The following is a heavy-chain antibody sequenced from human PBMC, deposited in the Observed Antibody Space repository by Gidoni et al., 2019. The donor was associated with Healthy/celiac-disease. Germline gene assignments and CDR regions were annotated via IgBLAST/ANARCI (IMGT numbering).Heavy chain of an antibody. CDR3: ASLVVVVAANYGMDV. D-gene: IGHD2-15*01. CDR2: IIPTLGIA. V-gene: IGHV1-69*04. J-gene: IGHJ6*02. Sequence: QVQLVQSGAEVKKPGSSVKVSCKASGGTFSSYAISWVRQAPGQGLEWMGRIIPTLGIANYAQKFQGRVTITADKSTSTAHMELSSLRSEDTAVYYCASLVVVVAANYGMDVWGQGTTVTVSS. CDR1: GGTFSSYA.